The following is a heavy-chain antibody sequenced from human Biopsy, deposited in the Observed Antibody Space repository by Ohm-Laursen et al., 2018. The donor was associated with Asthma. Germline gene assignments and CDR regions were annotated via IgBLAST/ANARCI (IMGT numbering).Heavy chain of an antibody. CDR1: GGSMTPTSHY. CDR2: ISYGGKT. J-gene: IGHJ6*02. V-gene: IGHV4-39*01. D-gene: IGHD3-3*01. Sequence: PSDTLSLTCAVSGGSMTPTSHYWDWIRQAPGKGLEWIGHISYGGKTSYTPSLKNRVTISRDTSKNQFSLGLPCVTAADTAVYFCARRITIFGVVQKDHGMDAWGQGTTVIVSS. CDR3: ARRITIFGVVQKDHGMDA.